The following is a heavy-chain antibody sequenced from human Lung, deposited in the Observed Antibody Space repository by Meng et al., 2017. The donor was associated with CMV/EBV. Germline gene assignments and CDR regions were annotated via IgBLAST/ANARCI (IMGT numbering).Heavy chain of an antibody. J-gene: IGHJ4*02. CDR2: INQEGNWR. CDR1: GFNVGTYW. D-gene: IGHD3-22*01. V-gene: IGHV3-7*04. CDR3: ARVPSSGYSPFDS. Sequence: GESLKISCAASGFNVGTYWMTWVRQAPGKGLQWVANINQEGNWRAYVDSVKGRCTISRDNARNSVYLQMNSLRPEDTGVFYCARVPSSGYSPFDSWGPGTLVTVSS.